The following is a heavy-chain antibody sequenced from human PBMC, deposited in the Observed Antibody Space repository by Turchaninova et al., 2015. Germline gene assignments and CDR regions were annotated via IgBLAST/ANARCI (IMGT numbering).Heavy chain of an antibody. CDR3: ARVNSGAAAGTLDY. CDR2: INHSGST. CDR1: GGSFSGYY. Sequence: LQQWGAGLLKPSETLSLTCAVYGGSFSGYYWSWIRQPPGKGLVWIGEINHSGSTNYNPSLKSRVTISVDTSKNQFSLKLSSVTAAETAVYYCARVNSGAAAGTLDYWGQGTLVTVSS. D-gene: IGHD6-13*01. J-gene: IGHJ4*02. V-gene: IGHV4-34*01.